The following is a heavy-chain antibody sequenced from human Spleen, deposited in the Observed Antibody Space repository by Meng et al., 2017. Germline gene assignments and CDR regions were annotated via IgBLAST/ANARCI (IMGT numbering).Heavy chain of an antibody. CDR3: ARDVCDHYFDY. CDR1: GYSISSDYY. D-gene: IGHD2-21*02. J-gene: IGHJ4*02. V-gene: IGHV4-38-2*02. Sequence: SQTLSLTCAVSGYSISSDYYWGWIRQPPGKGLEWIGSIYLSGSTYYNTSLKSRVTISVDTSKNQFSLKLTSVTAAHTAVYYCARDVCDHYFDYWGQGTLVTVSS. CDR2: IYLSGST.